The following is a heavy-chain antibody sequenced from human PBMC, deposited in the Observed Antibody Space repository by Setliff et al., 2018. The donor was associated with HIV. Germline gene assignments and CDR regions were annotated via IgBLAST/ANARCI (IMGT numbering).Heavy chain of an antibody. D-gene: IGHD2-2*01. CDR2: VYHTGST. J-gene: IGHJ4*02. V-gene: IGHV4-61*09. CDR3: ARHAAGPDGPFDY. CDR1: GGSINSGSYY. Sequence: SETLSLTCTVSGGSINSGSYYWNWIRQPAGKGLEWIGNVYHTGSTYYNPSLKSRVTISVDTSKNQFSLKLSSVIAADTAVYYCARHAAGPDGPFDYWGQGTLVTVSS.